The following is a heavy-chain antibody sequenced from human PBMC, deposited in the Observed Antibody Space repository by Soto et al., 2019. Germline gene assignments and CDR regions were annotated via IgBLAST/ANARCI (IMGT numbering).Heavy chain of an antibody. CDR2: VFYSGTT. V-gene: IGHV4-30-4*01. CDR3: AREGFYDRKIDY. CDR1: GGSVNSGDYY. J-gene: IGHJ4*02. Sequence: SETLSLTCTVSGGSVNSGDYYWSWVRQPPGKGLEWIGYVFYSGTTYYNPSLQSRVTMSIDTSKSQFSLKLSSVTAADTAVYYCAREGFYDRKIDYWGQGSLVTVSS. D-gene: IGHD2-2*01.